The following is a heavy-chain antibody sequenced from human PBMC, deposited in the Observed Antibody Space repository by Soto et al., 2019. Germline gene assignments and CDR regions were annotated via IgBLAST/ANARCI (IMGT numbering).Heavy chain of an antibody. CDR2: IYWDDDK. J-gene: IGHJ2*01. CDR3: AHRPPYTSTWYIDWYFDL. CDR1: GFSLTTSGVG. D-gene: IGHD6-13*01. Sequence: QITLKESGPPLVKPTQTLTLTCTFSGFSLTTSGVGVGWIRQPPGKALEWLALIYWDDDKRYSPSLKSRLTITKDTSKNQVVLTMTNVDPVDTATYYCAHRPPYTSTWYIDWYFDLWGRGTLVTVSS. V-gene: IGHV2-5*02.